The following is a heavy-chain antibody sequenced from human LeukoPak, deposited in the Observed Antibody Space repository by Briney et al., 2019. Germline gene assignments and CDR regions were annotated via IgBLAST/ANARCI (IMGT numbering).Heavy chain of an antibody. Sequence: PGGSLRLSCAASGFNFTSNWMSWVRQAPVKGLEWVARMNLDGREKYYVDSVKGRFTISRDNAKTSLYLEMKSLRAEDTAVYYCASDATYCTNGVCYTRFDYWGQGTLVTVSS. CDR3: ASDATYCTNGVCYTRFDY. CDR1: GFNFTSNW. J-gene: IGHJ4*02. D-gene: IGHD2-8*01. CDR2: MNLDGREK. V-gene: IGHV3-7*01.